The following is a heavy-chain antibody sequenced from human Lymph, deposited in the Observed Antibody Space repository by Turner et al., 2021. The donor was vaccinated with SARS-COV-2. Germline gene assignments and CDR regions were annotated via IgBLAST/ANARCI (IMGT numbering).Heavy chain of an antibody. CDR1: GHSFTSYW. V-gene: IGHV5-51*03. Sequence: EVQLVQSGAEVKKPGESLKISCKGSGHSFTSYWIGWVRQMPGKGLEWMGIIYPGDSDTRSNPSFQGQVTISADKSISTAYLQWSSLKASDSAMYYCARITFYYGSGLYYYYGMDVWGQGTTVTVSS. CDR3: ARITFYYGSGLYYYYGMDV. D-gene: IGHD3-10*01. J-gene: IGHJ6*02. CDR2: IYPGDSDT.